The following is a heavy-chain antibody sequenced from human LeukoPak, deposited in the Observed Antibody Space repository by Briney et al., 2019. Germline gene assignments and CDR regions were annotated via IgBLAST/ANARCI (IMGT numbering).Heavy chain of an antibody. Sequence: GASVKVSCKASGYTFTSYYMHWVRQAPGQGLEWMGIINPSGGSTSYAQKFQGRVTMTRDTSISTAYMELSRLIFDDTAVYYCARGDSGYDHFYHMDVWGKGTTVTISS. V-gene: IGHV1-46*01. D-gene: IGHD5-12*01. CDR2: INPSGGST. CDR3: ARGDSGYDHFYHMDV. J-gene: IGHJ6*03. CDR1: GYTFTSYY.